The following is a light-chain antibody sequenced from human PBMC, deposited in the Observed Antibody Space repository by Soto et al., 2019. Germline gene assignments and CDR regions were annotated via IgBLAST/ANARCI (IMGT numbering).Light chain of an antibody. CDR1: QSLLHSNGYNY. V-gene: IGKV2-28*01. CDR2: LGS. J-gene: IGKJ4*01. CDR3: MQSLQTPT. Sequence: DIVMTQSPLSLPVTPGEPASISCRSSQSLLHSNGYNYLDWYLQKPGQSPQLLIYLGSNRASGVPDRFSGSGSGTYFTLKISTVEADDVGVYYCMQSLQTPTFGGGTKVEIK.